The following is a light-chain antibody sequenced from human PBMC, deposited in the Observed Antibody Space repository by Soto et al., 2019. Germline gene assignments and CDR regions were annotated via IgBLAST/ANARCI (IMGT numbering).Light chain of an antibody. J-gene: IGKJ1*01. CDR2: GAS. V-gene: IGKV3-20*01. CDR1: HSVSSSF. Sequence: IVLTHSAGTLFFSPGEIATLSFRASHSVSSSFLAWYQQKPGQAPRLLIYGASIRATGIPDRFRGSGSGTDFTLTISRLEPEDVAVYYCQQYEAVVTFGQGTKADIK. CDR3: QQYEAVVT.